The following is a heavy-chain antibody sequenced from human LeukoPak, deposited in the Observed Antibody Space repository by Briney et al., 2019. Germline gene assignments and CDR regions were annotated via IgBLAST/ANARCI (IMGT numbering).Heavy chain of an antibody. CDR1: GFTFSSYG. V-gene: IGHV3-30*03. J-gene: IGHJ4*02. CDR2: ISYDGSNK. Sequence: PGRSLRLSCAASGFTFSSYGMHWVRQAPGKGLEWVAVISYDGSNKYYADSVKGRFTIPRDNSKNTLYLQMNSLRSDDTAVYYCARGLDSSGYLDYWGQGTLVTVSS. CDR3: ARGLDSSGYLDY. D-gene: IGHD3-22*01.